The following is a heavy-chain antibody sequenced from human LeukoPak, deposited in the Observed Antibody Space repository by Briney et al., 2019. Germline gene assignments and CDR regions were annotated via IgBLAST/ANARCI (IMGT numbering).Heavy chain of an antibody. D-gene: IGHD5-12*01. V-gene: IGHV3-7*01. J-gene: IGHJ4*02. Sequence: GGSLRLSXAASGFTFRSYWMSWVRQAPEKGLEWVANINQGGSVQYYMDSVKGRFTISRDDAKNSLYVQMNSLRDEDTAVYYCARVEYSGWNLEYWGQGTLVTVSS. CDR2: INQGGSVQ. CDR3: ARVEYSGWNLEY. CDR1: GFTFRSYW.